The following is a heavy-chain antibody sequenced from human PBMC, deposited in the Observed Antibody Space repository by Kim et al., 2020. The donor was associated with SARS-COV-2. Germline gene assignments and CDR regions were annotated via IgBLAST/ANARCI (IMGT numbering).Heavy chain of an antibody. CDR1: GFTFSSYS. Sequence: GGSLRLSCADSGFTFSSYSMNWVRQAPGKGLEWVSSISSSSSYIYYADSVKGRFTISRDNAKNSLYLQMNSLRAEDAAVYYCARGPRYFDWLLYYFDYWGQGTLVTVSS. V-gene: IGHV3-21*01. D-gene: IGHD3-9*01. CDR3: ARGPRYFDWLLYYFDY. CDR2: ISSSSSYI. J-gene: IGHJ4*02.